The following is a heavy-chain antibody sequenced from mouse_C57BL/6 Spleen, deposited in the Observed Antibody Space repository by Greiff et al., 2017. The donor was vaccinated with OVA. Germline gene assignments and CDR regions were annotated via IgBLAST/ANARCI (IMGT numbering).Heavy chain of an antibody. D-gene: IGHD1-1*01. Sequence: VKLVESGPGLVQPSQSLSITCTVSGFSLTSYGVHWVRQSPGKGLEWLGVIWSGGSTDYNAAFISRLSISKDNSKSQVFFKMNSLQADNTAIYYCARNSSTTVVATRYAMDYWGQGTSGTVSS. CDR3: ARNSSTTVVATRYAMDY. V-gene: IGHV2-2*01. CDR1: GFSLTSYG. CDR2: IWSGGST. J-gene: IGHJ4*01.